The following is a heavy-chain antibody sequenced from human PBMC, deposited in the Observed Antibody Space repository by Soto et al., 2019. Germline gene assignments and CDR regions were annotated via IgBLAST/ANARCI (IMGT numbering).Heavy chain of an antibody. D-gene: IGHD3-10*01. CDR2: IYSGGNT. CDR3: ARDNDYGSGSLDY. V-gene: IGHV3-53*04. Sequence: EVQLVESGGGLVQPGGSLRLSCAAYGLTVSSNFMNWVRQAPGKGLEWVSVIYSGGNTYYADSVKGRFTISRHNSKNTLYLQINSLRVEDPAVYYCARDNDYGSGSLDYWGQGTLVIVSS. CDR1: GLTVSSNF. J-gene: IGHJ4*02.